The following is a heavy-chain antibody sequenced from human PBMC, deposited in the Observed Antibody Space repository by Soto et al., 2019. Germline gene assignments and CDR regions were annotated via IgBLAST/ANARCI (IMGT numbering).Heavy chain of an antibody. CDR3: AKGTSNGGWFNPFDY. CDR1: GFTFVNYA. CDR2: LSGSGTST. J-gene: IGHJ4*02. Sequence: EVQLLESGGGLVQPGGSLRLSCAASGFTFVNYAMNWVRQAPGKGLEWVATLSGSGTSTYYAASVKGRFTISRDNSRNTLYLQMNSLRAEDTAVYYCAKGTSNGGWFNPFDYWGQGTLVTVSS. D-gene: IGHD6-19*01. V-gene: IGHV3-23*01.